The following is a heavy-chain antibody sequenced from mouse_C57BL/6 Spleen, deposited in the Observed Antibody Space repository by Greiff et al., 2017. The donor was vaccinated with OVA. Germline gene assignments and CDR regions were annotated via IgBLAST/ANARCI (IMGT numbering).Heavy chain of an antibody. Sequence: QVQLQPSGPGLVAPSPSLSITCPVSGFSFTSSSLSWVRPPPGKGLEWLGVIWTGGGTNDNSALKSRLSISKDNSKSQVFLKMNSLQTDDTARYYCARIYDLGAMDYWGQGTSVTVSS. CDR3: ARIYDLGAMDY. CDR1: GFSFTSSS. D-gene: IGHD2-3*01. CDR2: IWTGGGT. V-gene: IGHV2-9-1*01. J-gene: IGHJ4*01.